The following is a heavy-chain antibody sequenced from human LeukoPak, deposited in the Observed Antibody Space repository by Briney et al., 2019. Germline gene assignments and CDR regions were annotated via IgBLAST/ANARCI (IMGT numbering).Heavy chain of an antibody. CDR1: GFTFSNYG. J-gene: IGHJ4*02. Sequence: GGSLRLSCAASGFTFSNYGMHWVRQAPGKGLEWVSAISGRGCSTYYADSVKGRFTISRDNSKTTLYLQMNSLRAEETAVYYCAKDGSTYYYGSGSYLSGRYFDYWGQGTLVTVSS. D-gene: IGHD3-10*01. CDR3: AKDGSTYYYGSGSYLSGRYFDY. V-gene: IGHV3-23*01. CDR2: ISGRGCST.